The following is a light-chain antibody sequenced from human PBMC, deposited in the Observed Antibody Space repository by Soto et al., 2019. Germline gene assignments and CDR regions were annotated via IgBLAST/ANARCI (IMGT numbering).Light chain of an antibody. J-gene: IGLJ1*01. V-gene: IGLV2-8*01. CDR3: SSYAGSNNEV. Sequence: QSVLTQPPSASGSPGQSVTISCTGTSSDFGGYNYVSWYQQHPGKAPKLMIYEVSKRPSGVPDRFSGSKSGNTASLTVSGLQAEDEADYYCSSYAGSNNEVFGTGTKVTVL. CDR1: SSDFGGYNY. CDR2: EVS.